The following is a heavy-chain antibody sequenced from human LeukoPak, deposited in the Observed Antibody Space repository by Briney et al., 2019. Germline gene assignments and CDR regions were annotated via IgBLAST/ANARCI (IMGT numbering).Heavy chain of an antibody. J-gene: IGHJ4*02. Sequence: GGSLTHSRAASGFTFSSYAMSWVRQAPGKGLEWVSGTSASGDNTYYADSVKGRFTISRDNSKNTLYLQMHSLRAEDTAEYYCAKGYPRAGEKWLGLFENWGLGTLVTVSS. V-gene: IGHV3-23*01. D-gene: IGHD6-19*01. CDR1: GFTFSSYA. CDR2: TSASGDNT. CDR3: AKGYPRAGEKWLGLFEN.